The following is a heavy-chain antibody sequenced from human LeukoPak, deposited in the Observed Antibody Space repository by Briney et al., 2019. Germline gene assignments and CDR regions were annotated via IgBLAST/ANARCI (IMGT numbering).Heavy chain of an antibody. Sequence: PSETLYLTCTVSGGSISSYYWSWIRQPAGKGLEWIGRIYTSGSTIYNPSLESRVTMSVDTSKDQYSLKLSSVTAADTAVYYCAMVVGASIDYWGQGTLVTVSS. J-gene: IGHJ4*02. CDR2: IYTSGST. V-gene: IGHV4-4*07. CDR1: GGSISSYY. CDR3: AMVVGASIDY. D-gene: IGHD1-26*01.